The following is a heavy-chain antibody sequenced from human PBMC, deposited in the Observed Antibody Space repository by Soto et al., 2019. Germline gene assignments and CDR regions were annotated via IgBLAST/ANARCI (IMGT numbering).Heavy chain of an antibody. V-gene: IGHV1-46*01. Sequence: ASVKVSCKASGYIFTNHYIHWVRQAPGQGLEWMGIINPSGGSTNYLQKFQGRITMTRDTSTSTVYMELSSLRSEDTAVYFCARADHYDSSGFYYDCWGQGTLVTVSS. CDR2: INPSGGST. D-gene: IGHD3-22*01. J-gene: IGHJ4*02. CDR3: ARADHYDSSGFYYDC. CDR1: GYIFTNHY.